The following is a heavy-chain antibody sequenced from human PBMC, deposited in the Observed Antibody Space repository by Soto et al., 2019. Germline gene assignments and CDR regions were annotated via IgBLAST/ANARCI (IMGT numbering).Heavy chain of an antibody. CDR2: IYYSGST. J-gene: IGHJ5*02. D-gene: IGHD3-10*01. CDR3: ARHWFGMVRGVINWFDP. CDR1: GGSISSSSYY. V-gene: IGHV4-39*01. Sequence: SETLSLTCTVSGGSISSSSYYWGWIRQPPGKGLEWIGSIYYSGSTYYNPSLKSRVTISVDTSKNQFSLKLSSVTAADTAVYYCARHWFGMVRGVINWFDPWGQGTLVTVSS.